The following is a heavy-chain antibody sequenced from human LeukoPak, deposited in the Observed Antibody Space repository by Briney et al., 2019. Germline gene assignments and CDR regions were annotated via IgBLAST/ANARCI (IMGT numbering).Heavy chain of an antibody. V-gene: IGHV4-39*01. CDR2: TYYSGST. CDR3: ARRRIVGATPDY. D-gene: IGHD1-26*01. Sequence: SETLSLTCTVSGGSISSSSYYWGWLRQPPGKGLEWIGSTYYSGSTYYNPSLKSRVTISVDTSKNQFSLKLSSVTAADTAVYYCARRRIVGATPDYWGQGTLVTVSS. J-gene: IGHJ4*02. CDR1: GGSISSSSYY.